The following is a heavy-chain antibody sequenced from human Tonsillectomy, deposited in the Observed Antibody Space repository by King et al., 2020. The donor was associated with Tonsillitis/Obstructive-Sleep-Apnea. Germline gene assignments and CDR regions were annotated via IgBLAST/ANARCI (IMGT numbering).Heavy chain of an antibody. J-gene: IGHJ4*02. V-gene: IGHV1-46*01. D-gene: IGHD6-13*01. Sequence: VQLVQSGAEVKKPGASVKVSCKASGYTVTSYDILWVRPAPGQGLEWLRIMNPSGVSTSYAQKFKGRVTMTRDTSTSTVYMGLRSVRSEDTAVYYCAREARIAAAGVDYWGQGTLVTVSS. CDR3: AREARIAAAGVDY. CDR2: MNPSGVST. CDR1: GYTVTSYD.